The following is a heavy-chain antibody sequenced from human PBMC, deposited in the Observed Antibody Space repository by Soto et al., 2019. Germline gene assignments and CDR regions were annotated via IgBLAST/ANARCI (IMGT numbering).Heavy chain of an antibody. Sequence: SVKVSCKGSGLGFTIYAVQWVRQARGQRLEWIGWIVVGSGNTNYAQKFQERVTITRDMSTSTAYMELSSLRSEDTAVYYCAASSPRYYYDSSAVWGQGTTVTVSS. CDR3: AASSPRYYYDSSAV. CDR2: IVVGSGNT. J-gene: IGHJ6*02. V-gene: IGHV1-58*01. CDR1: GLGFTIYA. D-gene: IGHD3-22*01.